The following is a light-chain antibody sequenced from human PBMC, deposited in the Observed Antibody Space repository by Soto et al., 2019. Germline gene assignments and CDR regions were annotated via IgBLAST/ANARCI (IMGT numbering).Light chain of an antibody. CDR1: SSNIEKNS. V-gene: IGLV1-44*01. CDR2: RNN. CDR3: SVWDDSLDGRV. J-gene: IGLJ3*02. Sequence: QSVLTQPPSASGTPGQRVTISCSGRSSNIEKNSVNWYQQFPGTAPKLLIYRNNQRPSGVPDRFSGSKSGTSASLAISGLRSEDVADYYCSVWDDSLDGRVFGGGTKVTVL.